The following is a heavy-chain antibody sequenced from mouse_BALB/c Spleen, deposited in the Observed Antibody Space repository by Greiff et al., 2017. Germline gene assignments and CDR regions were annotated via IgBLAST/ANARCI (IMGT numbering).Heavy chain of an antibody. CDR2: IDPANGNT. V-gene: IGHV14-3*02. J-gene: IGHJ3*01. D-gene: IGHD1-2*01. Sequence: VQLKQSGAELVKPGASVKLSCTASGFNIKDTYMHWVKQRPEQGLEWIGRIDPANGNTKYDPKFQGKATITADTSSNTAYLQLSSLTSEDTAVYYCARRGYYGYGFAYWGQGTLVTVSA. CDR3: ARRGYYGYGFAY. CDR1: GFNIKDTY.